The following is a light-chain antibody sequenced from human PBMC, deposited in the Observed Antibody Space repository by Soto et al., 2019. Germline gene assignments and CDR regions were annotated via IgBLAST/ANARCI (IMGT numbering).Light chain of an antibody. CDR1: SFDVGNRNY. Sequence: QSVLTQPASVSGSPGQSITISCTGTSFDVGNRNYVSWYQQHPGKAPKLIIYEVNSRPSGISDRFSGSKSGNTASLTISGLQAEDEADYYCSSYTTIGTGVFGGGTKVTVL. J-gene: IGLJ3*02. CDR3: SSYTTIGTGV. CDR2: EVN. V-gene: IGLV2-14*01.